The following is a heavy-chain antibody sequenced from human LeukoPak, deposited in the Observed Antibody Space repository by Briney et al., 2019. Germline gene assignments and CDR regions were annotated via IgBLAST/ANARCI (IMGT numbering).Heavy chain of an antibody. D-gene: IGHD6-13*01. Sequence: ASVKVSCKASGYIFSDYYMHWLRQAPGQGPEWMGWINPKSGGTSSAQNFQGRVIVTRDTTTGTVYLELSSLTHDDTAVYFCARGARGGICDRSSCYSLDYWGQGTLVTVSS. J-gene: IGHJ4*02. CDR3: ARGARGGICDRSSCYSLDY. V-gene: IGHV1-2*02. CDR2: INPKSGGT. CDR1: GYIFSDYY.